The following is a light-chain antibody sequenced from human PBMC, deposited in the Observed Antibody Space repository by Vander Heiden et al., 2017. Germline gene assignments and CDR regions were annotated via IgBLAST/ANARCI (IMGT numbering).Light chain of an antibody. J-gene: IGKJ4*01. CDR2: WAS. CDR1: QSVLYSSNNKNY. V-gene: IGKV4-1*01. CDR3: LQDYSTPNT. Sequence: DIVMTQSPDSLAVSLGERATINCKSSQSVLYSSNNKNYLAWYQQKPGQPPKLLIYWASTRESGVPDRFSGSGSGTDFTLTISSLQAEDVAVYYCLQDYSTPNTFGGGTKVEIK.